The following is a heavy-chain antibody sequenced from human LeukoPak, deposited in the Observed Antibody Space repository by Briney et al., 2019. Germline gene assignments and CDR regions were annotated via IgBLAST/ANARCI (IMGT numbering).Heavy chain of an antibody. Sequence: GGSLRLSCAASGFTFSSYWMHWVRQAPGKGLVWVSRINSDGSSTSYADSVKGRFTISRDNAKNTLYLQMNSLRAEDTAVYYCARDSSSWDGSDAFDIWGQGTMVTVSS. CDR3: ARDSSSWDGSDAFDI. D-gene: IGHD6-13*01. J-gene: IGHJ3*02. CDR2: INSDGSST. V-gene: IGHV3-74*01. CDR1: GFTFSSYW.